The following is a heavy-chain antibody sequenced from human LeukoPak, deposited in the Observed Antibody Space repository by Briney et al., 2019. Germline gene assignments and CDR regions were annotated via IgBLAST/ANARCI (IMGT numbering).Heavy chain of an antibody. CDR2: IYHSGST. V-gene: IGHV4-39*01. J-gene: IGHJ4*02. CDR1: SGSISSRSYY. Sequence: SETLSLTCTVSSGSISSRSYYWVWIRQPPGKGLEWIGTIYHSGSTYYNPSLKSRVSISVDTSKNQFSLKLSSVTAADTALYFCASLTVTIDEKDSWGQGTLVTVSS. D-gene: IGHD4-11*01. CDR3: ASLTVTIDEKDS.